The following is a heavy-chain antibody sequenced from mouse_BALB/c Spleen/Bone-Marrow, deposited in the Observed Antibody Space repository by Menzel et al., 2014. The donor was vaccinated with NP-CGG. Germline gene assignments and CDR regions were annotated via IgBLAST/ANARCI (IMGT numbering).Heavy chain of an antibody. Sequence: EVKLVESGPELVKPGASVKIPCKASGYTFTDYNMDWVKQSHGKSLEWIGDINPNNGGTIYNQKFKGKATLTVDKSSSTAYMELRSLTSEDTAVYYCARSDGYSWFAYWGQGTLVTVSA. CDR2: INPNNGGT. CDR3: ARSDGYSWFAY. V-gene: IGHV1-18*01. CDR1: GYTFTDYN. J-gene: IGHJ3*01. D-gene: IGHD2-3*01.